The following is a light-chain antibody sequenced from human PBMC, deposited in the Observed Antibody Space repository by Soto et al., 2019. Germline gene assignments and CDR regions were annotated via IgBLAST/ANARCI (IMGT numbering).Light chain of an antibody. V-gene: IGKV1-5*01. J-gene: IGKJ3*01. CDR2: DAS. CDR1: QSISSW. Sequence: DIQMTQSPSTLSASVGDRVTITCRGSQSISSWLAWYQQRPGKTPRLLIYDASTLESGVPSRFSGSGSGTEFTLTISSLQPDDFATYYCQQYSSYSRGTFGPGTKVDIK. CDR3: QQYSSYSRGT.